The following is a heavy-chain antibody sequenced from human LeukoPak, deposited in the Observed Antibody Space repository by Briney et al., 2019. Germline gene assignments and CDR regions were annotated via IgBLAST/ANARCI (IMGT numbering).Heavy chain of an antibody. CDR3: ARQGVTMVRGVKNAFDI. J-gene: IGHJ3*02. D-gene: IGHD3-10*01. V-gene: IGHV4-38-2*02. CDR2: IYHTGST. Sequence: SETLSLTCTVSGYSITSGYYWGWIRQPPGKGLEWIGSIYHTGSTYYNPSLKSRVTISVDTSKNQFSLNLSSVTAADTAVYSCARQGVTMVRGVKNAFDIWGQGTVVTVSS. CDR1: GYSITSGYY.